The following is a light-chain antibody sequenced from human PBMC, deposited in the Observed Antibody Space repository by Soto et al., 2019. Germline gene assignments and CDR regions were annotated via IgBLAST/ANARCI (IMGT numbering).Light chain of an antibody. J-gene: IGLJ2*01. CDR3: CSYAASYTLV. CDR1: SSDVGGYNY. V-gene: IGLV2-11*01. Sequence: QSVLTQPPSASGSPGQSVTISCTGTSSDVGGYNYVSWYQQFPGKAPKLMIYDVTKRPSGVPDRFSGSKSGNTASLTISGLQAEDEADYYCCSYAASYTLVFGGGTKLTVL. CDR2: DVT.